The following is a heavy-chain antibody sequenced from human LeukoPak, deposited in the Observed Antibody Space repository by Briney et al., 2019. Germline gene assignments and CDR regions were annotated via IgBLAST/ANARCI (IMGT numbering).Heavy chain of an antibody. CDR1: GFAFSSYE. D-gene: IGHD4-23*01. CDR3: ARVPTYGGNGEDWFDP. V-gene: IGHV3-48*03. J-gene: IGHJ5*02. Sequence: PGGSLRLSCAASGFAFSSYEMNWVRQAPGKGLEWVSYISSSGSTIYYADSVKGRFTISRDNAKNSLYLQMNSLRAEDTAVYYCARVPTYGGNGEDWFDPWGQGTLVTVSS. CDR2: ISSSGSTI.